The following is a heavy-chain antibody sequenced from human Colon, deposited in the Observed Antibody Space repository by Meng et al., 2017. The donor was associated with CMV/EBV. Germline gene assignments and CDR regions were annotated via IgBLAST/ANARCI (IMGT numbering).Heavy chain of an antibody. Sequence: CAFSGLSVSSGSWWTGVRQAPGKGLEWIGEVSQDGRTNSNPSLKSRLSMSVDKSKNQFSLNLRSVTAADTASYFCASSSGWWRIDYWGHGTLVTVSS. CDR2: VSQDGRT. V-gene: IGHV4-4*01. CDR3: ASSSGWWRIDY. J-gene: IGHJ4*01. CDR1: GLSVSSGSW. D-gene: IGHD6-19*01.